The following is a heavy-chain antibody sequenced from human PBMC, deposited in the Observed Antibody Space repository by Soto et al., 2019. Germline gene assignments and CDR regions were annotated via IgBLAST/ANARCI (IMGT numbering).Heavy chain of an antibody. Sequence: SGPTLVNPTQTLTLTCTFSGFSLSTSGMCVSWIRQPPGKALEWLALIGWDDDKYYSTSLKTRLTISKDTSKNQVVLTMTNMDPVDTATYYCARTMVRGHDYGMDVWGQGTTVTVSS. CDR2: IGWDDDK. D-gene: IGHD3-10*01. V-gene: IGHV2-70*01. CDR3: ARTMVRGHDYGMDV. J-gene: IGHJ6*02. CDR1: GFSLSTSGMC.